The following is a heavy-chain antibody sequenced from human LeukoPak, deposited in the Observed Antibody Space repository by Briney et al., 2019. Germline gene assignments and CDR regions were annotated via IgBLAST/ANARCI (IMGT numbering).Heavy chain of an antibody. CDR1: GFSFSTYS. Sequence: GGSLRLSCAASGFSFSTYSINWVRQAPGKGLEWISYISSTGNTIYYADSVKGRFTISRDNAQNSLFLQMNSLRAEDTAVYYCARVLYYYDSSGYPFGYWGQGTLVTVSS. CDR2: ISSTGNTI. CDR3: ARVLYYYDSSGYPFGY. V-gene: IGHV3-48*01. J-gene: IGHJ4*02. D-gene: IGHD3-22*01.